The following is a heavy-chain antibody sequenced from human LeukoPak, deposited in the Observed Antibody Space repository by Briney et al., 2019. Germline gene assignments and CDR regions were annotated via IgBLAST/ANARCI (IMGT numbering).Heavy chain of an antibody. D-gene: IGHD2-2*02. J-gene: IGHJ3*02. V-gene: IGHV3-7*01. CDR3: ARSGYCSSTSCYRFGAFDI. CDR1: GFTFSSYW. Sequence: GGSLRLSCAASGFTFSSYWMSWVRQAPGKGLEWVANIKQDGSEKYYVDSVKGRFTISRDNAKNSLYLQMNSLRAEDTAVYYCARSGYCSSTSCYRFGAFDIWGQGTMVTVSS. CDR2: IKQDGSEK.